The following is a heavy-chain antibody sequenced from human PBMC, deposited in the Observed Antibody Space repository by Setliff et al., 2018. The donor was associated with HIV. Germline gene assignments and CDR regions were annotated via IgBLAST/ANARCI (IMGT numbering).Heavy chain of an antibody. V-gene: IGHV1-8*02. J-gene: IGHJ3*02. CDR3: ARGSSYSSSWYVFRPQALNDAFDI. CDR1: GYTFTSYD. CDR2: MNPNSGNT. D-gene: IGHD6-13*01. Sequence: VASVKVSCKASGYTFTSYDINWVGQATGQGLEWMGWMNPNSGNTGYAQKFQGRVTMTRNTSISTAYMELSSLRSEDTAVYYCARGSSYSSSWYVFRPQALNDAFDIWAQGTMVTVSS.